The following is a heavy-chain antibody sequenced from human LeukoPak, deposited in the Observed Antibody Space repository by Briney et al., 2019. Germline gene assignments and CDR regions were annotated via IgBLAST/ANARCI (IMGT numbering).Heavy chain of an antibody. Sequence: PSETLSLTCAVYGGSFSGYYWSWIRQPPGKELEWIGEINHSGSTNYNPSLKSRVTISVDTSKNQFSLKLSSVTAADTAVYYCAPRGSTTYYYDSSGYWGQGTLVTVSS. J-gene: IGHJ4*02. CDR2: INHSGST. CDR1: GGSFSGYY. V-gene: IGHV4-34*01. CDR3: APRGSTTYYYDSSGY. D-gene: IGHD3-22*01.